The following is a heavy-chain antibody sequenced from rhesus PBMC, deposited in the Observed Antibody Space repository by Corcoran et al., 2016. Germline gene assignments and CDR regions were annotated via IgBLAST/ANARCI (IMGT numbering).Heavy chain of an antibody. D-gene: IGHD6-43*01. V-gene: IGHV1-1*01. CDR1: GYTFTNYY. J-gene: IGHJ4*01. CDR3: TREGAAATFGFDY. Sequence: QVQLVQSGAEIKQPGASVKLSCKASGYTFTNYYMHWVRQAPGQGLEWIGLLSPYNGNKSFAQNFQGRVTITTDTTTTTGYMELSSLRSEDTAVYYCTREGAAATFGFDYWGQGVQVTVSS. CDR2: LSPYNGNK.